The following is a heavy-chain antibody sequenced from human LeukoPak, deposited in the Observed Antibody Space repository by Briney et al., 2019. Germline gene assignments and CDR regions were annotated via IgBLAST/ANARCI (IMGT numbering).Heavy chain of an antibody. CDR3: ARISDYYYYMDV. Sequence: GASLQISCKGSGYIFTSYWIGWVRHLPGKGLEWMGIIYPGDSDTRYSPSFQGQVTISADKSISTAYLQWSSLKASDTAMYYCARISDYYYYMDVWGKGTTVTISS. CDR1: GYIFTSYW. CDR2: IYPGDSDT. D-gene: IGHD1-26*01. J-gene: IGHJ6*03. V-gene: IGHV5-51*01.